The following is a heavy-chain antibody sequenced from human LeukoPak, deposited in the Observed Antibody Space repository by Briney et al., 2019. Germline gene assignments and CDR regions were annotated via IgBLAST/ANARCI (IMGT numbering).Heavy chain of an antibody. Sequence: GGSLRLSCAASGLTLDEYGMSWVRQAPGKGLEWVSGINRNGGITGYAESVKGRFTISRDNAKNSLYLQMNSLRAEDTASYHCARKGLGGELGGFDYWGQGTLVTVSS. J-gene: IGHJ4*02. CDR2: INRNGGIT. CDR3: ARKGLGGELGGFDY. D-gene: IGHD1-26*01. V-gene: IGHV3-20*01. CDR1: GLTLDEYG.